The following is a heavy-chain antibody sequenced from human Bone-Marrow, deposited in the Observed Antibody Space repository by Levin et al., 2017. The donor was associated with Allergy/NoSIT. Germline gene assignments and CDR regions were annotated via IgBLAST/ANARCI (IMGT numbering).Heavy chain of an antibody. CDR3: ARQAQVAGPGIDY. V-gene: IGHV5-51*01. CDR2: ICPDDSDT. J-gene: IGHJ4*02. D-gene: IGHD6-19*01. CDR1: GYSFTKYW. Sequence: GESLKISCKGFGYSFTKYWIGWVRQMPGKGLEWMGIICPDDSDTRYDPSFEGQVTISADKSTNTAYLQWNSLRATDTAIYYCARQAQVAGPGIDYWGQGTLVTVSS.